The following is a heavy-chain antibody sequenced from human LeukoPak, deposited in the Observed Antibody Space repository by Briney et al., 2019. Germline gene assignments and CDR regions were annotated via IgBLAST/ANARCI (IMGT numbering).Heavy chain of an antibody. CDR3: ARVDIVTVPSANFDC. J-gene: IGHJ4*02. Sequence: PSQTLSLTCAVSGGSISSGGYSWSWIRQPPGKGLEWIGYIYHSGSTYYNPSLKSRVTISVDRSKNQFSLKLFSVTAVDTAVYYCARVDIVTVPSANFDCWGQGTLVTVSS. CDR1: GGSISSGGYS. CDR2: IYHSGST. D-gene: IGHD2-15*01. V-gene: IGHV4-30-2*01.